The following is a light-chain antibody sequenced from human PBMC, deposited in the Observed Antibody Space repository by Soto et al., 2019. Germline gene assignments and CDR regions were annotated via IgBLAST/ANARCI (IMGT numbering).Light chain of an antibody. CDR2: KAS. J-gene: IGKJ4*01. CDR1: QSITNW. CDR3: QQYNSYPVT. V-gene: IGKV1-5*03. Sequence: DIQMTQSPSTLSASVGDRVTITCRASQSITNWLAWYQQKPGKAPKFLIYKASNLESGVPSRFSGSGSGTEFTFTISSLQPDDFATYYCQQYNSYPVTFGGGTKVEI.